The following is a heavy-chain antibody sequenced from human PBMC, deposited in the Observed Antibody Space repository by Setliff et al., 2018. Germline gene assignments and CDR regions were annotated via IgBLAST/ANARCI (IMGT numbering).Heavy chain of an antibody. J-gene: IGHJ4*02. CDR1: GDSHRGYY. D-gene: IGHD1-1*01. CDR2: IMPGRDT. V-gene: IGHV4-34*12. Sequence: SETLSLTCSVYGDSHRGYYWSWIRQSPKKGLEWIGEIMPGRDTLYSPSLESRLTITIDTSKSQFSLKLSSVTAADTAVYYCARTGTYRYFDYWGQGTRVTVSS. CDR3: ARTGTYRYFDY.